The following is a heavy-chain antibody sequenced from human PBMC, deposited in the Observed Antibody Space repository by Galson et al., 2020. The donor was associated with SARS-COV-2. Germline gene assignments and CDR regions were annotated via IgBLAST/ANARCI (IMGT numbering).Heavy chain of an antibody. CDR1: GGSISSTSYY. V-gene: IGHV4-39*07. J-gene: IGHJ5*02. Sequence: SETLSLTCTVSGGSISSTSYYWGWIRQPPGKGLEWIGSIYYSGSTYYNPSLKSRVTISVDTSKNQFSLKLSSVTAADTAVYYCARDPELDYGVNWFDPWGQGTLVTVSS. D-gene: IGHD4-17*01. CDR2: IYYSGST. CDR3: ARDPELDYGVNWFDP.